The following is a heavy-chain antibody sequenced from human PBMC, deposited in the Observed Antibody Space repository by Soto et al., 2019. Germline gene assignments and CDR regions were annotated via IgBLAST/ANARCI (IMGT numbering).Heavy chain of an antibody. CDR1: GYTFTSYD. J-gene: IGHJ4*02. V-gene: IGHV1-8*01. CDR3: ARSVEWLASFDY. Sequence: GASVKVSCKASGYTFTSYDINWVRQATGQGLEWMGWMNPNSGNTGNAQKFQGRITMTRNTSISTAYMELSSLRSEDTAVYYCARSVEWLASFDYWGQGTLVTVS. CDR2: MNPNSGNT. D-gene: IGHD6-19*01.